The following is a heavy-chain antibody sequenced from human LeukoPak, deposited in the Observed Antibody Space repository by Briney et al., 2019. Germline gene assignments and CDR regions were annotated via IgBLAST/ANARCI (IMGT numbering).Heavy chain of an antibody. V-gene: IGHV4-34*01. Sequence: SETLSLTCAVYGGSFSGYYWSWTRPPPGKGLEWIGEINHSGSTNYNPSLQSRVTISVDTSKNQFSLKLSSVTAADTAVYYCARRVDYYDSSGYSTFEDYWGQGTLVTVSS. D-gene: IGHD3-22*01. J-gene: IGHJ4*02. CDR3: ARRVDYYDSSGYSTFEDY. CDR2: INHSGST. CDR1: GGSFSGYY.